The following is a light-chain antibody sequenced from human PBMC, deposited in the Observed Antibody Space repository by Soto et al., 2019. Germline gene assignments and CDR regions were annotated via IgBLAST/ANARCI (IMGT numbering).Light chain of an antibody. CDR2: GAS. CDR3: QQYAIAPRT. Sequence: DIVLTQSPGTLSVSPGERATLSCRTSESVSSTYLAWYQQKPGQPPSLLIYGASTRATGIPDRFSGSGSGTDFTLTISRLESEDFAVYYCQQYAIAPRTFSQGTKVEI. CDR1: ESVSSTY. V-gene: IGKV3-20*01. J-gene: IGKJ1*01.